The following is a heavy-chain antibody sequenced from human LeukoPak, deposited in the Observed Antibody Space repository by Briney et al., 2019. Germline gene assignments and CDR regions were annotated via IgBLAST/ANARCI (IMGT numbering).Heavy chain of an antibody. D-gene: IGHD2-2*01. CDR2: IYYSGTT. CDR1: GGSISSSPYY. Sequence: SETLSLTCTVSGGSISSSPYYWGGIRQPPGKGLEWIGSIYYSGTTHYSPSLESRVTISVDTSKNQFSLKLSSVTAADTAVYYCARHSHARRGYFDLWGRGTLVTVSS. V-gene: IGHV4-39*01. J-gene: IGHJ2*01. CDR3: ARHSHARRGYFDL.